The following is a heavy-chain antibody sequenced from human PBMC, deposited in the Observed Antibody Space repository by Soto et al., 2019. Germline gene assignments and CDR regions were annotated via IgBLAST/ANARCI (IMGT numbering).Heavy chain of an antibody. V-gene: IGHV3-30*04. CDR3: ARDQCFGGGRSCYYFDF. CDR2: ISNDGRGK. CDR1: GFTFTTYA. J-gene: IGHJ4*02. D-gene: IGHD2-15*01. Sequence: GGSLRLSCAASGFTFTTYAIHWVRQAPGKGLGWVAVISNDGRGKYYADSVKGRFTISRDNSKNTLYLQMNSLRSDDTAVYYCARDQCFGGGRSCYYFDFWGQGTRVTSPQ.